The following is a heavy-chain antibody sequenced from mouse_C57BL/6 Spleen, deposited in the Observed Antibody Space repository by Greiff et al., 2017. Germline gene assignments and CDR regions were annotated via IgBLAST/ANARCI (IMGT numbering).Heavy chain of an antibody. Sequence: QVQLKQSGPELVKPGASVKISCKASGYAFSSSWMNWVKQRPGKGLEWIGRIYPGDGDTNYNGKFKGKATLTADKSSSTAYMQLSSLTSEDSAVYFCASLYYGSGYAMDYWGQGTSVTVSS. CDR1: GYAFSSSW. J-gene: IGHJ4*01. CDR3: ASLYYGSGYAMDY. V-gene: IGHV1-82*01. D-gene: IGHD1-1*01. CDR2: IYPGDGDT.